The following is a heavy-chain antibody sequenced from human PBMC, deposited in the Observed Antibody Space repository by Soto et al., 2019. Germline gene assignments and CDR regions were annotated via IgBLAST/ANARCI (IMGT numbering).Heavy chain of an antibody. D-gene: IGHD3-10*01. CDR3: ARGEYRTYSYGMDL. Sequence: QVQLVQSGAEVKKPGSSVKVSCKASGGTFSSYAISWVRQAPGQGLEWMGGIIPIFGTANYAQKFQGRVTMTADASTSTAYRELSSLRSEDTAVYYCARGEYRTYSYGMDLWGQGTTVTVSS. V-gene: IGHV1-69*12. CDR2: IIPIFGTA. J-gene: IGHJ6*02. CDR1: GGTFSSYA.